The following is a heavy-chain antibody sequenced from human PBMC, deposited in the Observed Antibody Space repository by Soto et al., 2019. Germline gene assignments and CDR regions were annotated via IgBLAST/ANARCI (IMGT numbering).Heavy chain of an antibody. V-gene: IGHV3-15*07. CDR3: TTDAARQDGRGNYYEGAY. J-gene: IGHJ4*02. D-gene: IGHD3-22*01. Sequence: EVQLVESGGALVKPGGSLRLSCATSDFTLTAAWMHWVRQAPGKGLEWVGRIKTKSDGGAADYAAPVKGRFTISRDDSKNTLYLQMNSLKIEDTAVYFCTTDAARQDGRGNYYEGAYWGQGTLVTVSS. CDR1: DFTLTAAW. CDR2: IKTKSDGGAA.